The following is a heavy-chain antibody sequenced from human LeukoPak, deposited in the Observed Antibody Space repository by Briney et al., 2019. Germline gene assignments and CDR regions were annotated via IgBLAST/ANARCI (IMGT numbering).Heavy chain of an antibody. J-gene: IGHJ4*02. CDR2: INQNGSVQ. D-gene: IGHD4/OR15-4a*01. CDR1: GFTFSNYW. CDR3: ARDQGAPGDY. V-gene: IGHV3-7*01. Sequence: GGSLRLSCAASGFTFSNYWMTWVRQAPGKWLEWVANINQNGSVQLYVDSVKGRFTISRDNAKNSLYLQMNSLRAEDTALYFCARDQGAPGDYWGQGTLVTVSS.